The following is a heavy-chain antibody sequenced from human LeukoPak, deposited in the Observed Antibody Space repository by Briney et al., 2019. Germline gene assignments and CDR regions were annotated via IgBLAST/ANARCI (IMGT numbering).Heavy chain of an antibody. V-gene: IGHV4-39*01. Sequence: SETLSLTCSVSGGSISSRSFSWGWICQPPGKGLEWIGNIYYGGSTYYNPSLNSRVTISVDTSKDQLPLKLTSVTATDTAVYYCARYDTTVTITLDNWGQGTLVTVSS. J-gene: IGHJ4*02. CDR1: GGSISSRSFS. CDR3: ARYDTTVTITLDN. D-gene: IGHD4-17*01. CDR2: IYYGGST.